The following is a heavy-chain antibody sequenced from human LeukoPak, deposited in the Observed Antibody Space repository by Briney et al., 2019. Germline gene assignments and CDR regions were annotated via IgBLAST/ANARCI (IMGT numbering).Heavy chain of an antibody. Sequence: GGSLRLSCAASRFAFSACAMHWVPQAPRKRLEWVAVTSSDGTVKYYPDSVKGRFTISRDNSKNTLYLQVNSLRPEDTGVYYCARDPVPAAARHFDYWGQGTLSPSPQ. CDR2: TSSDGTVK. CDR3: ARDPVPAAARHFDY. CDR1: RFAFSACA. D-gene: IGHD2-2*01. J-gene: IGHJ4*01. V-gene: IGHV3-30-3*01.